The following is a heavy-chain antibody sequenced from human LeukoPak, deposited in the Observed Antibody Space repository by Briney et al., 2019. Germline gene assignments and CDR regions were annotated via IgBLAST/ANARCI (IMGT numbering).Heavy chain of an antibody. Sequence: GGSLRLSCAASGFTFSSYAMHWVRQAPGKGLEGVAVISYDGSNKYYADSVKGRFTISRDNSKNTLYLQMNSLRAEDTAVYYCARDKGGLYGDYDWGQGTLVTVSS. D-gene: IGHD4-17*01. V-gene: IGHV3-30-3*01. CDR3: ARDKGGLYGDYD. CDR2: ISYDGSNK. CDR1: GFTFSSYA. J-gene: IGHJ4*02.